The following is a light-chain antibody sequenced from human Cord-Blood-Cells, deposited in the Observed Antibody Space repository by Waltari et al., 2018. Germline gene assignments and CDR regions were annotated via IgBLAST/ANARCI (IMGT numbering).Light chain of an antibody. J-gene: IGKJ2*03. V-gene: IGKV3-15*01. Sequence: EIVMTQSSVTLSVFSGVRALHSCSASQSVSSNLAWYQQKPGQAPRLLIYGASTRATGIPARFSGSGSGTEFTLTISSLQSEDFAVYYCQQYNNWPYSFGQGTKLEIK. CDR2: GAS. CDR1: QSVSSN. CDR3: QQYNNWPYS.